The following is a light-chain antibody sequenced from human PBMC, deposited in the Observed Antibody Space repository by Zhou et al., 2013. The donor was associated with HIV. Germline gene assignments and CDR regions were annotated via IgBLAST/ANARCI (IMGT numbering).Light chain of an antibody. V-gene: IGKV1-5*03. J-gene: IGKJ3*01. Sequence: DIQMTQSPSTLSASVGDRVTITCRASQSINNWLAWYQQKPGKAPNLLIYKASTLQSGAPSRFSGSGSGTEFTLTISSLQPDDFATYYCQQSYSYPFTFGPWDHTRFQT. CDR2: KAS. CDR1: QSINNW. CDR3: QQSYSYPFT.